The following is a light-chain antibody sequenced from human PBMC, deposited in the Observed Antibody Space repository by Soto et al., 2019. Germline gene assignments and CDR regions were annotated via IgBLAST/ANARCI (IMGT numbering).Light chain of an antibody. CDR2: EVT. J-gene: IGLJ2*01. V-gene: IGLV2-14*01. CDR1: SNDVGGYDY. CDR3: ASYTVSGTLI. Sequence: QPVLTQPASVSGSPGLSITISCTGTSNDVGGYDYVSWYRQHPDRAPRLLIYEVTNRPSGISDRFSGSRSGNTASLTISGLQADDEADYYCASYTVSGTLIFGGGTKLTVL.